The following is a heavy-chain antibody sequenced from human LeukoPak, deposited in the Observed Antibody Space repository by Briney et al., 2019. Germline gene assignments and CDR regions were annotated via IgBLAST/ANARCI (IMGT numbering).Heavy chain of an antibody. Sequence: ASVNVSCKASGGTFTSYAISGVRQAPGQGLEWMGGIIPIFGTANYAQKFQGRVTITTDESTSTAYMELSSLRSEDTAVYYCARSSYDFWAPFDYWGQGTLVTVSS. CDR3: ARSSYDFWAPFDY. J-gene: IGHJ4*02. V-gene: IGHV1-69*05. CDR1: GGTFTSYA. D-gene: IGHD3-3*01. CDR2: IIPIFGTA.